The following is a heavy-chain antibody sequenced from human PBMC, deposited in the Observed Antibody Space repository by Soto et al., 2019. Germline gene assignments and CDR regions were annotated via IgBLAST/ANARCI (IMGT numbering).Heavy chain of an antibody. D-gene: IGHD2-8*01. CDR3: ARREHTVHYFDS. V-gene: IGHV6-1*01. CDR2: TYYRSKWYS. CDR1: GDSVSTNNAA. J-gene: IGHJ4*02. Sequence: PSQTLSLTCAISGDSVSTNNAAWIWIRQSPSRGLEWLGRTYYRSKWYSDYAVSVKSRLTINPDTSKNQFSLQLNSVTPDDTAVYFCARREHTVHYFDSWGQGTLVTVS.